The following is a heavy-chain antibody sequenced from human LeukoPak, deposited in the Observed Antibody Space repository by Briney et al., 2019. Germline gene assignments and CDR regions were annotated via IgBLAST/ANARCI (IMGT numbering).Heavy chain of an antibody. D-gene: IGHD2-15*01. J-gene: IGHJ4*02. CDR1: GYTFTSTA. V-gene: IGHV1-18*01. Sequence: ASVKVSCKASGYTFTSTAISWVRQAPGQGLEWMGWISAYNGNTNYAQKLQGRVTMTTDTSTSTAYMELRSLRSDDTAVYYCARVVSAVVAASIQDYWGQGTLVTVSS. CDR2: ISAYNGNT. CDR3: ARVVSAVVAASIQDY.